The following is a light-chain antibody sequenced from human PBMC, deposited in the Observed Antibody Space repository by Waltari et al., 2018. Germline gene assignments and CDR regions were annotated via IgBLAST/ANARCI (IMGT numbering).Light chain of an antibody. CDR2: DVT. Sequence: QSALTQPPSASGSPGQSVTISCTGTSADVGGHNYVSWYQHHPGKAPQLIVYDVTKRPSGGPDRFAGSKSGNTASLTVSGLQAEDEAHYYCCSYAGSNTLAFGGGTKLTVL. CDR1: SADVGGHNY. CDR3: CSYAGSNTLA. J-gene: IGLJ2*01. V-gene: IGLV2-8*01.